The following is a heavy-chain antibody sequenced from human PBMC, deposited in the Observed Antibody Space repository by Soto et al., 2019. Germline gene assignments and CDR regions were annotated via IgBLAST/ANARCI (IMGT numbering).Heavy chain of an antibody. V-gene: IGHV4-59*01. CDR3: ARARAAADTFSYFLDD. J-gene: IGHJ6*02. D-gene: IGHD6-13*01. CDR1: GGSISSYY. CDR2: IYYSGST. Sequence: SETLSLTCTVCGGSISSYYWSWIRQPPGKGLEWIGYIYYSGSTNYNPSLKSRVTISVDTSKNQFSLKLSSVTAADTAVYYCARARAAADTFSYFLDDWGQGTTVTVAS.